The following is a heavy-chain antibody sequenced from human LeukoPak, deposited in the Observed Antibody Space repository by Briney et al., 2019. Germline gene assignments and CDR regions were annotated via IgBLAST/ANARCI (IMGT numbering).Heavy chain of an antibody. J-gene: IGHJ2*01. CDR2: ISGSGGST. CDR3: AKGRQAEWYFDL. V-gene: IGHV3-23*01. Sequence: GVSLRLSCAASGFTFSSYAMSWVRHAPGQGLEWVSAISGSGGSTYYADSVKGRFTISRDNSKNTLYLQMNSMRAEDTAVYYCAKGRQAEWYFDLWGSGTMVTVSS. CDR1: GFTFSSYA. D-gene: IGHD6-6*01.